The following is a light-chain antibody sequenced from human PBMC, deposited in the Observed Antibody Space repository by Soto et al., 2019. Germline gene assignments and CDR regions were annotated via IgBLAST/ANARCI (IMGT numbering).Light chain of an antibody. CDR2: AAS. Sequence: ESVMAQAPATMCVSLVEGATVSCRASQSVGNNLAWYQQKPGQAPRLIIYAASIRATGIPARFSGSGSGTDFTLTISSLQSEDFAVYFCQKYNNWPETFGQGTKVDIK. V-gene: IGKV3D-15*01. J-gene: IGKJ1*01. CDR1: QSVGNN. CDR3: QKYNNWPET.